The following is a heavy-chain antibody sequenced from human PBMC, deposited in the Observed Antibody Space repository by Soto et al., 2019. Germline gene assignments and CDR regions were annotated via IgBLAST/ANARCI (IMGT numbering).Heavy chain of an antibody. V-gene: IGHV3-48*01. D-gene: IGHD6-19*01. CDR1: GFTFSSYS. J-gene: IGHJ6*03. CDR3: ARRGWLTSYYMDV. CDR2: ISSSSSTI. Sequence: GGSLRLSCAASGFTFSSYSMNWVRQAPGKGLEWVSYISSSSSTIYYADSVKGRFTISRDNAKNSLYLQMNSLRAEDTAVYYCARRGWLTSYYMDVWGKGTTVTVSS.